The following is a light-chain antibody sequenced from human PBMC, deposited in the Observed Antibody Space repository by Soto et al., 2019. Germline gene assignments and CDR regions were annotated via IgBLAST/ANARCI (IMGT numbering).Light chain of an antibody. V-gene: IGKV1-5*03. J-gene: IGKJ2*01. CDR3: QHYNTYPYT. Sequence: DIQMTQSPSTLSASVGDRVTITCRASQSVNKWLAWYQQKPGKAPKLLIFTASHLESEVPSRFSGSGSGTEFTLTISSLQPDDSATYYCQHYNTYPYTFGQGTKLEIK. CDR1: QSVNKW. CDR2: TAS.